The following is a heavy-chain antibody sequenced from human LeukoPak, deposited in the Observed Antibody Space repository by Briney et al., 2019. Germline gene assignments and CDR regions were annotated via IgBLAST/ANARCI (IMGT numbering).Heavy chain of an antibody. V-gene: IGHV1-2*02. CDR3: ARDRLTVGATTMLY. Sequence: ASVKVSCKAPGYTFTGYYMHWARQAPGQGLEWMGWIDPNSGGTNFARKFQGRVTMTRDTSINMVYMELSSLRSDDTAVYYCARDRLTVGATTMLYWGQGTLVTASS. CDR1: GYTFTGYY. CDR2: IDPNSGGT. J-gene: IGHJ4*02. D-gene: IGHD1-26*01.